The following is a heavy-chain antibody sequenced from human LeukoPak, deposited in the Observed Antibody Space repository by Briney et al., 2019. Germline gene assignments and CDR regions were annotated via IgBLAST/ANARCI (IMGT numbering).Heavy chain of an antibody. J-gene: IGHJ2*01. CDR3: ARGIATDCYFDL. V-gene: IGHV4-59*01. Sequence: SETRTLTCTVSGGSISSYYWSWIRQPPGKGLEWIGYIYYSGSTNYNPSLKSRVTISVDTSKNQFSLKLSSVTAADTAVYYCARGIATDCYFDLWGRGTLVTVSS. D-gene: IGHD6-13*01. CDR2: IYYSGST. CDR1: GGSISSYY.